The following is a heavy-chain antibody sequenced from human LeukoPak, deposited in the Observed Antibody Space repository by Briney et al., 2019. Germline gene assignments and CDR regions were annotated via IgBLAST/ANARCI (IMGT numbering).Heavy chain of an antibody. CDR1: GYTFTGYY. CDR2: IIPIFGTA. Sequence: ASVKVSCKASGYTFTGYYMHWVRQAPGQGLEWMGGIIPIFGTANYAQKLQGRVTMTTDTSTSTAYMELRSLRSDDTAVYYCAIEEGYSGSYHGDYWGQGTLVTVSS. V-gene: IGHV1-18*04. D-gene: IGHD1-26*01. J-gene: IGHJ4*02. CDR3: AIEEGYSGSYHGDY.